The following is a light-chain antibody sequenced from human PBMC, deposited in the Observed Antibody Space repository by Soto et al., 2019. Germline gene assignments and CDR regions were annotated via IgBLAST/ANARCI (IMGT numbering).Light chain of an antibody. CDR1: QSVRSY. CDR2: GAS. CDR3: QQYNSWPPIT. J-gene: IGKJ5*01. Sequence: EIVMTQSPATLSVSPGERATLSCGASQSVRSYLAWYQQKPGQAPRLLIHGASTRAPGIPARFSGSGSGTDFTLTISSLQSEEFAVYYCQQYNSWPPITFGQGTRLEI. V-gene: IGKV3-15*01.